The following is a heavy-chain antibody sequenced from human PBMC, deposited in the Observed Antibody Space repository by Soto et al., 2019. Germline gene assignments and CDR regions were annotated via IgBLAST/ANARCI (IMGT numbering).Heavy chain of an antibody. J-gene: IGHJ5*01. CDR2: IYKSATT. CDR3: TRGRYCLTGRCFPNWFDS. Sequence: TLSLTCSVSGDSISNLDYFWAWIRQPPGQALEYIGYIYKSATTYYNPSFESRVAISVDTSKSQFSLNVTSVTAADTAVYFCTRGRYCLTGRCFPNWFDSWGQGALVTVSS. D-gene: IGHD7-27*01. V-gene: IGHV4-30-4*01. CDR1: GDSISNLDYF.